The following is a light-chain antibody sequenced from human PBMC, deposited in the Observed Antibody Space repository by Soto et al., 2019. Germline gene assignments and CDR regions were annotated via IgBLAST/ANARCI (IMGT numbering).Light chain of an antibody. CDR3: QQYYSMVH. J-gene: IGKJ2*01. CDR1: QSVLYSSNNKNY. Sequence: DIVMTQSPDSLAVSLGERATINCKSSQSVLYSSNNKNYLAWYQQKPGQPPKLLIYWASTRESGVPDRFSGSGSETDFSLTISSLQAEDVAVYYCQQYYSMVHFGQGTKLEIK. V-gene: IGKV4-1*01. CDR2: WAS.